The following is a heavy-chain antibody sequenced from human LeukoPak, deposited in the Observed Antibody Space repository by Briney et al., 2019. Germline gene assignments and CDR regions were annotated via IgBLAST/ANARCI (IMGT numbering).Heavy chain of an antibody. CDR2: INIGGTNT. J-gene: IGHJ5*02. CDR3: ATDGAGFDT. CDR1: GFTFSDYY. Sequence: GGSLRLSCAASGFTFSDYYMSWIRQAPGKGLEWLSYINIGGTNTHYADSVKGRFTISRDNAKKSLYLEMDNLRAEDTAVYYCATDGAGFDTWGQGVLVTVSS. V-gene: IGHV3-11*01.